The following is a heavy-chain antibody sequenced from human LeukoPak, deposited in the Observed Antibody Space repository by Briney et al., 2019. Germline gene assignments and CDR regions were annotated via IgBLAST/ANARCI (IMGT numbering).Heavy chain of an antibody. Sequence: SETLSLTCAVYGGSFSGYYWSWLRQPPGKGLEWIGEINHSGSTNYNPSLKSRVTISVDTSKNQFSLKLSSVTAADTAVYYCARRIVVVPAARSCWFDPWGQGTLVTVSS. CDR1: GGSFSGYY. CDR2: INHSGST. CDR3: ARRIVVVPAARSCWFDP. J-gene: IGHJ5*02. D-gene: IGHD2-2*01. V-gene: IGHV4-34*01.